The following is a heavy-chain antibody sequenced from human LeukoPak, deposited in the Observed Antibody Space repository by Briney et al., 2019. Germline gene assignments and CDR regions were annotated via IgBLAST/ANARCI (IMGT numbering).Heavy chain of an antibody. V-gene: IGHV3-64D*09. CDR1: GFIFSSYA. Sequence: PGGSLRLSCSASGFIFSSYAMHWVRQAPGKGLEYVSAISSNGGSTYYADSVKGRFTISRDNSKNTLYLQMSSLRAEDTAMYYCVKDPLYGAEDAFDIWGQGTMVTVSS. CDR2: ISSNGGST. CDR3: VKDPLYGAEDAFDI. D-gene: IGHD4-17*01. J-gene: IGHJ3*02.